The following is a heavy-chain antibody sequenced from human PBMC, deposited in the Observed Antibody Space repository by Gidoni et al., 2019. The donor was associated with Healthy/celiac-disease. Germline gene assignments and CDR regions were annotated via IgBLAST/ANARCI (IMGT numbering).Heavy chain of an antibody. V-gene: IGHV4-39*01. CDR3: ARLSLTKGRSTYYYYGMDV. CDR2: IYYSGST. Sequence: QLQLQESGPGLVKPSETLSLTCTVSGGSISSSSYYWGWIRQPPGKGLEWIGSIYYSGSTYYNPSLKSLVTISVDTSKNQFSLKLSSVTAADTAVYYCARLSLTKGRSTYYYYGMDVWGQGTTVTVSS. J-gene: IGHJ6*02. D-gene: IGHD1-1*01. CDR1: GGSISSSSYY.